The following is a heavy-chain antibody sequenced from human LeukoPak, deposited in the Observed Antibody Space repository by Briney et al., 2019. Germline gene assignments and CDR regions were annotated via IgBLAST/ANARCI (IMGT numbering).Heavy chain of an antibody. Sequence: SETLSLTCTVSGGSISNYYWSWIRQPPGKGLEWIGYIYYSGSTNYNPSLKSRVTISVDTSKNQFSLKLSSVTAADTAVYYCARALGGAALPHFDYWGQGTLVTVSS. J-gene: IGHJ4*02. D-gene: IGHD6-6*01. CDR2: IYYSGST. V-gene: IGHV4-59*01. CDR1: GGSISNYY. CDR3: ARALGGAALPHFDY.